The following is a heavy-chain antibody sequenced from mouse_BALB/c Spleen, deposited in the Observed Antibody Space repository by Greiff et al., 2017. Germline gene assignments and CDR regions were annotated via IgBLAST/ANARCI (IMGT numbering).Heavy chain of an antibody. CDR1: GFTFSSYG. J-gene: IGHJ3*01. CDR2: ISSGGSYT. CDR3: ARHGITTAPWFAY. D-gene: IGHD1-2*01. Sequence: EVKLVESGGDLVKPGGSLKLSCAASGFTFSSYGMSWVRQTPDKRLEWVATISSGGSYTYYPDSVKGRFTISRDNAKNTLYLQMSSLKSEDTAMYYCARHGITTAPWFAYWGQGTLVTVSA. V-gene: IGHV5-6*01.